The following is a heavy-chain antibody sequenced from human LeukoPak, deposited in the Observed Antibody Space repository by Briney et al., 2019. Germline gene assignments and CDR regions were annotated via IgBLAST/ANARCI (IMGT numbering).Heavy chain of an antibody. V-gene: IGHV3-23*01. J-gene: IGHJ4*02. Sequence: ETLSLTCTVSGGSISSYYWSWIRQPPGKGLEWVSGIRNSGSYTYYADSVKGRFTISRDNSKNTLYLQMNSLRAEDTAVYYCARDLVRFGEALDYWGQGTLVTVSS. CDR2: IRNSGSYT. D-gene: IGHD3-10*01. CDR1: GGSISSYY. CDR3: ARDLVRFGEALDY.